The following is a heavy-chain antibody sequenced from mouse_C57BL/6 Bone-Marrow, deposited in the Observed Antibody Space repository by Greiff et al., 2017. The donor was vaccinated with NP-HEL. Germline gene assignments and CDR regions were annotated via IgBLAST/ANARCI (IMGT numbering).Heavy chain of an antibody. Sequence: QVQLQQPGAELVKPGASVKMSCKASGYNFTSYWITWVKQRPGQGLEWIGDLYPGSGSTNYNAKFKSKATLTVDTSSSTAYMQLSSLTSEDSAVYYCARSNLLRRLYYFDYWGQGTTLTVSS. CDR3: ARSNLLRRLYYFDY. J-gene: IGHJ2*01. V-gene: IGHV1-55*01. CDR2: LYPGSGST. D-gene: IGHD1-2*01. CDR1: GYNFTSYW.